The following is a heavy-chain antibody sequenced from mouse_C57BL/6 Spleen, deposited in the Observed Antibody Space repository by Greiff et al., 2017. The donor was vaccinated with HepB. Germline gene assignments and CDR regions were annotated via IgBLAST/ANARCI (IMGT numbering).Heavy chain of an antibody. V-gene: IGHV2-2*01. D-gene: IGHD1-1*01. Sequence: VHLVESGPGLVQPSQSLSITCTVSGFSLTSYGVHWVRQSPGKGLEWLGVIWSGGSTDYNAAFISRLSISKDNSKSQVFFKMNSLQADDTAIYYCARGTTVRGGTSYYAMDYWGQGTSVTVSS. CDR1: GFSLTSYG. CDR2: IWSGGST. J-gene: IGHJ4*01. CDR3: ARGTTVRGGTSYYAMDY.